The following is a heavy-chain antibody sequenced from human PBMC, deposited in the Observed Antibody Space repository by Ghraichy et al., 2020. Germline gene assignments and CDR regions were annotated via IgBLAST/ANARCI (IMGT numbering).Heavy chain of an antibody. J-gene: IGHJ3*02. CDR2: INSDGSST. CDR3: ARGGLEHLAFDI. V-gene: IGHV3-74*03. Sequence: GALRLSCAASGFTFSSYWMHWVRQAPGKGLVWVSRINSDGSSTTYADSVKGRFTISRDNAKNTLYLQMNSLRAEDTAVYYCARGGLEHLAFDIWGQGTIITVSS. CDR1: GFTFSSYW.